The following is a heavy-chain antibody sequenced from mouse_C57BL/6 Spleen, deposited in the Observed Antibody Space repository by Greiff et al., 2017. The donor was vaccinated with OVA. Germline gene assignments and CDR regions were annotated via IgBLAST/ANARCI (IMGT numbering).Heavy chain of an antibody. J-gene: IGHJ1*03. CDR2: INPGSGGT. V-gene: IGHV1-54*01. D-gene: IGHD1-1*01. CDR1: GYAFTNYL. CDR3: ARVADWYFDV. Sequence: QVQLQQSGAELVRPGTSVKVSCKASGYAFTNYLIEWVKQRPGQGLEWIGVINPGSGGTNYNEKFKGKATLTADKSSSTAYMQLSSLTSEDSAVYFCARVADWYFDVWGTGTTVTVSS.